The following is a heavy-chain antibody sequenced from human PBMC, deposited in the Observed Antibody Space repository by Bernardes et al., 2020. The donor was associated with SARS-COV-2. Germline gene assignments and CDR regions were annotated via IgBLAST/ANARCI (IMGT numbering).Heavy chain of an antibody. Sequence: RGSLRLSCAASGFTFSGSYMTWIRQPPGKGLEWISSISHGGGLIYSAASVKRRFSISRDNAKNSSFLLMDSLRADDTAMYYCSRATESASSYGPFDYWGQGSLVTVAS. J-gene: IGHJ4*02. CDR3: SRATESASSYGPFDY. CDR2: ISHGGGLI. D-gene: IGHD3-10*01. CDR1: GFTFSGSY. V-gene: IGHV3-11*01.